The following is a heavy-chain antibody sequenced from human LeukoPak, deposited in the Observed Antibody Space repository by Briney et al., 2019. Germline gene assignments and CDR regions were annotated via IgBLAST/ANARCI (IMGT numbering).Heavy chain of an antibody. CDR1: GYTFTGYY. Sequence: GASVKVSCKASGYTFTGYYMHWVRRAPGQGLEWMGWINPNSGGTNYAQKFQGRVTMTRDTSISTAYLELSRLRSDDTAVYYCARDYSSIAASLGFDPWGQGTLVTVSS. V-gene: IGHV1-2*02. CDR3: ARDYSSIAASLGFDP. D-gene: IGHD6-6*01. CDR2: INPNSGGT. J-gene: IGHJ5*02.